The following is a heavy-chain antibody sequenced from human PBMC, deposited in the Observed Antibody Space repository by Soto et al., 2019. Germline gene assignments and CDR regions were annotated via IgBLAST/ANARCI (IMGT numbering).Heavy chain of an antibody. D-gene: IGHD2-2*02. J-gene: IGHJ4*02. V-gene: IGHV3-7*01. CDR1: GFTFSNYW. CDR2: MNQDGSQI. Sequence: GGSLRLSCAVSGFTFSNYWMTWVRQAPGKGLEWVAYMNQDGSQIYYVDSLRGRFTISRDNAKNSLYLQMSSLRVDDTAVYYCARDRGPNTPGYWGQGTLVTVSS. CDR3: ARDRGPNTPGY.